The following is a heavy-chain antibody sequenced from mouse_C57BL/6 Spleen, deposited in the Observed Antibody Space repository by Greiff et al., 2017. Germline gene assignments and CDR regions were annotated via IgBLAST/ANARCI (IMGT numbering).Heavy chain of an antibody. CDR1: GYTFTDYN. CDR2: INPNNGGT. J-gene: IGHJ2*01. D-gene: IGHD2-4*01. CDR3: ARRDNDDEWGFDD. Sequence: VQLQQSGPELVKPGASVKMSCKASGYTFTDYNMHWVKQSHGKSLEWIGYINPNNGGTSYNQKFKGKATLTVDKSSSTAYMELRSLTSEDSAVYYCARRDNDDEWGFDDWGQGTTLTVSS. V-gene: IGHV1-22*01.